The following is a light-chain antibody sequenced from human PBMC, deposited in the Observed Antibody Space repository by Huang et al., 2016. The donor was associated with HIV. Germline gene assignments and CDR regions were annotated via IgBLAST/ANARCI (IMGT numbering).Light chain of an antibody. Sequence: DIVMTQSPASLAVSLGERAAISCRSSQSVLDSYNIKNYLAWYQQQPGHPPRLLIYWASTRESWVPDRFLGTGSGTDFTLTISSLQAEDMAVYFCQQYYDTPLTFGPGTKVDIK. V-gene: IGKV4-1*01. CDR2: WAS. CDR1: QSVLDSYNIKNY. J-gene: IGKJ3*01. CDR3: QQYYDTPLT.